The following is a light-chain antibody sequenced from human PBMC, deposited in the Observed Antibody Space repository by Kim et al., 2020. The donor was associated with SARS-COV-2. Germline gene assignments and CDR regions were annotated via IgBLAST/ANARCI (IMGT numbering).Light chain of an antibody. CDR1: RSIGNY. Sequence: DIQMTQSPSSLSASVGDRVTITCRASRSIGNYLNWYQQRPGKAPNLLIYAASNLQTGVSSRFSGSESGTDFTLSIRNLQPEDSATYYCQQSDITPYTFGQGTKLEIK. V-gene: IGKV1-39*01. CDR2: AAS. J-gene: IGKJ2*01. CDR3: QQSDITPYT.